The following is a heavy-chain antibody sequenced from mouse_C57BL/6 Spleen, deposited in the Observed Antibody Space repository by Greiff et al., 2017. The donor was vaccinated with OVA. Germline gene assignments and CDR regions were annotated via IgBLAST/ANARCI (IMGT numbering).Heavy chain of an antibody. D-gene: IGHD1-1*01. V-gene: IGHV5-6*02. CDR2: ISSGGSYT. CDR1: GFTFSSYG. Sequence: EVMLVESGGDLVKPGGSLKLSCAASGFTFSSYGMSWVRQTPDKRLEWVATISSGGSYTYYPDSVKGRFTISRDNAKNTLYLQMSSLKSEDTAMYYCARHGSSPYYFDYWGQGTTLTVSS. CDR3: ARHGSSPYYFDY. J-gene: IGHJ2*01.